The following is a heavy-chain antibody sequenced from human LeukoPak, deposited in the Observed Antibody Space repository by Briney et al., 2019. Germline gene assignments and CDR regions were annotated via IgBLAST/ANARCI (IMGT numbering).Heavy chain of an antibody. CDR2: IRYDGSDK. CDR1: GFTFYSHG. J-gene: IGHJ5*02. CDR3: ARTKYDYWFDP. Sequence: GGSLRLSCATSGFTFYSHGMHWVRQAPGKGLEWVTFIRYDGSDKYYVDSVKGRFTVSRDNSKNSPYLQMNSLRAEDTAVYYCARTKYDYWFDPWGQGTLVTVSS. D-gene: IGHD3-16*01. V-gene: IGHV3-30*02.